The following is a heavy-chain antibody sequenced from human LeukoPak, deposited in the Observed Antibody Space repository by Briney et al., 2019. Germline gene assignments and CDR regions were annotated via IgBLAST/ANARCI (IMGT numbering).Heavy chain of an antibody. D-gene: IGHD3-16*01. V-gene: IGHV3-74*01. CDR3: ARSDDYPYLDH. CDR1: GFTFSSYW. Sequence: GESLRLSCVASGFTFSSYWMHWVRHAPGKGLVWVSRLNSDGISTGYADSVKGRFTISRDNAKNTLYLQMNSLRAEDTAVYYCARSDDYPYLDHWGQGTLVTVSS. CDR2: LNSDGIST. J-gene: IGHJ4*02.